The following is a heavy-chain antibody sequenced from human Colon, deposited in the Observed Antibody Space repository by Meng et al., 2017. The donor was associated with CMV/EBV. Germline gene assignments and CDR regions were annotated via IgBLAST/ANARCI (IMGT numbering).Heavy chain of an antibody. CDR2: TYNDGTT. Sequence: GESLKISCEASDLTVSDNYMTWVRQTPGKGLECVSVTYNDGTTYYSDSVKGRFTISRDNFKNTLDLHLTSLRAEDTDVYYCAREKYHVVFETIFFHYGMDVWGQGTTVTVSS. D-gene: IGHD2-2*01. J-gene: IGHJ6*02. V-gene: IGHV3-53*01. CDR3: AREKYHVVFETIFFHYGMDV. CDR1: DLTVSDNY.